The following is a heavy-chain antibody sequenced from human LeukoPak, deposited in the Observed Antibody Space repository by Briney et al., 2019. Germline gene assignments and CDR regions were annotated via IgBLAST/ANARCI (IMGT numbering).Heavy chain of an antibody. CDR2: ISGSGGST. Sequence: GGSLRLSCAASGFTFSSYAMSWVRQAPGKGLEWVSAISGSGGSTYYADSVKARFTISRDNSKNTLYLQMNSLRAEDTAVYYCAPDIVVVVAAFWGQGTLVTVSS. CDR3: APDIVVVVAAF. V-gene: IGHV3-23*01. D-gene: IGHD2-15*01. CDR1: GFTFSSYA. J-gene: IGHJ4*02.